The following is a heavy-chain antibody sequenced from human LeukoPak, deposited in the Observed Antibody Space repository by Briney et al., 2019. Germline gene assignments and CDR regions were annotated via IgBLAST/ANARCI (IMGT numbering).Heavy chain of an antibody. Sequence: SETLSLTCAVYGGSFSGYYWSWIRQPPGKGLEWIGEINHSGSSNYNPSLKSRVTISVDTSKNQFSLKLSSVTAADTAVYYCARMGQWLVRGGFDYWGQGTLVTVSS. CDR2: INHSGSS. D-gene: IGHD6-19*01. V-gene: IGHV4-34*01. J-gene: IGHJ4*02. CDR3: ARMGQWLVRGGFDY. CDR1: GGSFSGYY.